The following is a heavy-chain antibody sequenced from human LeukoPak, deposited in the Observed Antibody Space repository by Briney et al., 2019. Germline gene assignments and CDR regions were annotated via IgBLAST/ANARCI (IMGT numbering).Heavy chain of an antibody. Sequence: PGGSLRLSCAASGFTFSSYDMHWVRQATGKGLEWVSAIGTAGDTYYPGSVKGRFTISRENAKNSLYLQMNSLRAGDTAVYYCARAVGGSGSPDYWGQGTLVTVSS. CDR1: GFTFSSYD. D-gene: IGHD3-10*01. J-gene: IGHJ4*02. CDR2: IGTAGDT. CDR3: ARAVGGSGSPDY. V-gene: IGHV3-13*01.